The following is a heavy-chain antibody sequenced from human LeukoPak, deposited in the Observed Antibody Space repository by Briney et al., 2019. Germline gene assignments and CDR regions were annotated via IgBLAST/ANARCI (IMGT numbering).Heavy chain of an antibody. CDR3: ARVPSGYYPDY. CDR2: IYYSGST. J-gene: IGHJ4*02. CDR1: GGSISSYY. V-gene: IGHV4-59*01. D-gene: IGHD3-22*01. Sequence: SETLSLTCTVSGGSISSYYWSWIRQPPGKGLEWIGYIYYSGSTNYNPSLKSRVTISVDTSKNLFSLKLSSVTAADTAVYYCARVPSGYYPDYWGQGTLVTVSS.